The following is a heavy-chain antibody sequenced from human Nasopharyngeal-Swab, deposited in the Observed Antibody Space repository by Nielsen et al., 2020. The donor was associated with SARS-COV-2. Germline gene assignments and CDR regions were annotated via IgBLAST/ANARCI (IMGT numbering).Heavy chain of an antibody. J-gene: IGHJ4*02. CDR1: GLTFSGYC. V-gene: IGHV3-7*03. CDR2: ITEDGSET. D-gene: IGHD5-18*01. Sequence: GSLKISCAASGLTFSGYCMSWVRQAPCKGLAWVANITEDGSETYYVDSVKGRFTISRDNAKNSLYLQLNRLRVEDTAVYYCATARAYNYGPSFDYGGQGTLVTVSS. CDR3: ATARAYNYGPSFDY.